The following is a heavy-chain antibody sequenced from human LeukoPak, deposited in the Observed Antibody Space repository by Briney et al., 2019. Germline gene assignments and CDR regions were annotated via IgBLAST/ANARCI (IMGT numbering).Heavy chain of an antibody. D-gene: IGHD3-22*01. CDR1: GFTFSSYA. CDR3: AKASAMIVVVSKHFDY. Sequence: PGGSLRLSCAASGFTFSSYAMSWVRQAPGKGLEWVSAISGSGGSTYYVDSVKGRFTISRDNSKNTLYLQMNSLRAEDTAVYYCAKASAMIVVVSKHFDYWGQGTLVTASS. CDR2: ISGSGGST. V-gene: IGHV3-23*01. J-gene: IGHJ4*02.